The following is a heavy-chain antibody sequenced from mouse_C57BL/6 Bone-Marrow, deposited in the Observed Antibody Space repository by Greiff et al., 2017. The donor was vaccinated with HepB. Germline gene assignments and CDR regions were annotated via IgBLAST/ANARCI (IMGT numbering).Heavy chain of an antibody. Sequence: QVQLQQPGAELVRPGPSVKLSCKASGYTFTSYWMHWVKQRPGQGLEWIGVIDPSDSYTNYNQKFKGKATLTVDTSSSTAYMQLSSLTSEDSAVYYCARSTTVSPYYYAMDYWGQGTSVTVSS. J-gene: IGHJ4*01. D-gene: IGHD2-2*01. V-gene: IGHV1-59*01. CDR2: IDPSDSYT. CDR3: ARSTTVSPYYYAMDY. CDR1: GYTFTSYW.